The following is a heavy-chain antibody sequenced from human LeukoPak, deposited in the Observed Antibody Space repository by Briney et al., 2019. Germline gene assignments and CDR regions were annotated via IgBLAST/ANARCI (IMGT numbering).Heavy chain of an antibody. CDR2: ISAYNGNT. CDR3: ARAIYCSGGSCYPGAFDI. D-gene: IGHD2-15*01. V-gene: IGHV1-18*01. CDR1: GYTFTSYG. J-gene: IGHJ3*02. Sequence: PWASVKVSCKASGYTFTSYGISWVRQAPGQGLEWMGWISAYNGNTYYARKLQGRVTTTTDTSTSTAYMELRSLRPDDTAVYYCARAIYCSGGSCYPGAFDIWGQGTMVTVSS.